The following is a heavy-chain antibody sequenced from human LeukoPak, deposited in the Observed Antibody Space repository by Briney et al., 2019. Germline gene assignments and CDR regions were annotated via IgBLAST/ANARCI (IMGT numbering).Heavy chain of an antibody. CDR2: IKQDGSEK. CDR1: GFTLSSYW. J-gene: IGHJ4*02. V-gene: IGHV3-7*01. CDR3: ARGKRLQYYFDY. Sequence: GGSLRLSCAASGFTLSSYWMNWVRQAPGKGLEWVANIKQDGSEKYYVDSVKGRFTISRDNAKNSLYLQMNSLRAEDTAVYYCARGKRLQYYFDYWGQGTLVTVSS.